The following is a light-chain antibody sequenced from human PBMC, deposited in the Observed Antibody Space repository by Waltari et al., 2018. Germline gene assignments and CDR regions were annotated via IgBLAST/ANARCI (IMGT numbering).Light chain of an antibody. V-gene: IGLV2-11*01. Sequence: QSALTQPRSVSGSPGQSVTIPCTGSSGAVGDCTYVSWYQQHPGKAPKLMIYDVTKRPSGVPDRFSGSRSADTASLTISGLQAEDEADYYCCSYGGSYTLVVFGGGTKLTVL. J-gene: IGLJ2*01. CDR1: SGAVGDCTY. CDR3: CSYGGSYTLVV. CDR2: DVT.